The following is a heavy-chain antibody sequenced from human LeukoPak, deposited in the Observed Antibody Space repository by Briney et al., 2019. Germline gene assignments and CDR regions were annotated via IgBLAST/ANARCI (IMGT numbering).Heavy chain of an antibody. CDR1: GGSNSSGSYY. V-gene: IGHV4-61*02. J-gene: IGHJ3*01. CDR3: ARGNMLSDFFDF. D-gene: IGHD2/OR15-2a*01. Sequence: SETLSLTCTVSGGSNSSGSYYWTWIRQPAGKGLEWIGRIFRPGSTNYNPSLKSRVTISEDTSQNQFSLHLSSVTAADTAVYYCARGNMLSDFFDFWGQGTVVTVSS. CDR2: IFRPGST.